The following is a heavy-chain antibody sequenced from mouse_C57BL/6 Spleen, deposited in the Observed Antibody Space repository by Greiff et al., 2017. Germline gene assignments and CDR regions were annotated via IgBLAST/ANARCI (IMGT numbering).Heavy chain of an antibody. Sequence: EVKLMESGGGLVQPGGSMKLSCAASGFTFSDAWMDWVRQSPEKGLEWVAEIRNKANNHATYYAESVKGRFTISRDDSKSSVYLQMNSLRAEDTGIYYCTRRAIYYDYYYFDYWGQGTTLTVSS. CDR3: TRRAIYYDYYYFDY. V-gene: IGHV6-6*01. CDR1: GFTFSDAW. D-gene: IGHD2-4*01. CDR2: IRNKANNHAT. J-gene: IGHJ2*01.